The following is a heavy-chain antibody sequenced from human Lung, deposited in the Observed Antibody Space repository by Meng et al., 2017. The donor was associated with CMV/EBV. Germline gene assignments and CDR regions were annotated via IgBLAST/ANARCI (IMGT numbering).Heavy chain of an antibody. Sequence: ASXXVSXKASGYTFTGYYMHWVRQAPGQGLEWMGWINPNSGGTNYAQKFQGRVTMTRDTSISTAYMELSRLRSDDTAVYYCARCSRADRYDAFDIWGQGTMVTVSS. D-gene: IGHD2-2*01. CDR2: INPNSGGT. V-gene: IGHV1-2*02. CDR1: GYTFTGYY. CDR3: ARCSRADRYDAFDI. J-gene: IGHJ3*02.